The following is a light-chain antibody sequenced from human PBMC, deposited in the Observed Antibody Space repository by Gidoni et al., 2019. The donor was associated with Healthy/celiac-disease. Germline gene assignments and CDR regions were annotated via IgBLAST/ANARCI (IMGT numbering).Light chain of an antibody. CDR1: QSVSSY. CDR3: QQRSNWSIT. Sequence: EIVLSHSPATVSLSPGERATLSCRASQSVSSYLAWYQQKPGQAPRLLIYDASNRATGIPARFSGSGYGTDFTLTISSLEPEDFAVYYCQQRSNWSITFGQGTRLEIK. V-gene: IGKV3-11*01. J-gene: IGKJ5*01. CDR2: DAS.